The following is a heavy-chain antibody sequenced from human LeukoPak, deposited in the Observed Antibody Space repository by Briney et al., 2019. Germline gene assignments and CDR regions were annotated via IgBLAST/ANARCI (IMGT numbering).Heavy chain of an antibody. CDR3: AKYGNYLVD. J-gene: IGHJ4*02. CDR2: VYYSGAT. D-gene: IGHD2/OR15-2a*01. Sequence: PSETLSLTCTVSGDSISGYYWSWIRQPPGKGLEYIGYVYYSGATNFNPSLKSRVTISLDTSKNQFSLKLNSVTAADTAVYYCAKYGNYLVDWGQGTLVTVSS. CDR1: GDSISGYY. V-gene: IGHV4-59*01.